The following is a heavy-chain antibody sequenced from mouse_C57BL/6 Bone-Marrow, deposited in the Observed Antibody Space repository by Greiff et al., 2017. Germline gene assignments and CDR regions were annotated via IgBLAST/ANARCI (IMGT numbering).Heavy chain of an antibody. CDR2: IYPGSGST. D-gene: IGHD2-5*01. J-gene: IGHJ1*03. CDR3: TRPYYSNCAYFDV. CDR1: GYTFTSYW. V-gene: IGHV1-55*01. Sequence: QVQLQQPGAELVKPGASVKMSCKASGYTFTSYWITWVKQRPGQGLEWIGDIYPGSGSTNYNEKFKSKATLTVDTSSSTAYMQLSSLTSADSAVYYYTRPYYSNCAYFDVWGTGTTVTVSS.